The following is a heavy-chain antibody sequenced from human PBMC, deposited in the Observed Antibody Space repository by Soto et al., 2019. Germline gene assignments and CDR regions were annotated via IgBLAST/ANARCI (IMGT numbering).Heavy chain of an antibody. CDR3: ARGAMAKFDY. J-gene: IGHJ4*02. V-gene: IGHV1-69*13. Sequence: GASVKVSCKASGGTFGSHGVAWVRQAPGQGLEWMGGFIAMLGTPTYAKKVQGRATITADESLTSSYLELRSLRSEDTAVYFCARGAMAKFDYWGQGTVVTVPQ. CDR2: FIAMLGTP. D-gene: IGHD5-18*01. CDR1: GGTFGSHG.